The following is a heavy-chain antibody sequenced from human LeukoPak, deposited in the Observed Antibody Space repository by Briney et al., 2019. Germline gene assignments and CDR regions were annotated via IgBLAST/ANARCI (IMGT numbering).Heavy chain of an antibody. CDR3: ARVTVTTHFDY. Sequence: SETLSLTCTVSGGFISSGGYYWSWIRQHPGKGLEWIGYIYYSGSTYYNPSLKSRVTISVDTSKNQFSLKLSSVTAADTAVYYCARVTVTTHFDYWGQGTLVTVSS. J-gene: IGHJ4*02. D-gene: IGHD4-17*01. V-gene: IGHV4-31*03. CDR1: GGFISSGGYY. CDR2: IYYSGST.